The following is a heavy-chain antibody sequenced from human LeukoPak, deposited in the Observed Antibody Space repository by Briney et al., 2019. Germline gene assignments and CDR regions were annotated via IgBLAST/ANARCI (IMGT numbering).Heavy chain of an antibody. Sequence: PADSLSPTCTLSGRSVSSAIYYWTWIRQPRGKGLQWIAYIYYSGSTNSHPSLKSGVTISVDTSKNQFSLKLSSVTAADTAVYYCARDIAYGATSLDYWGQGTLVTVSS. CDR2: IYYSGST. CDR3: ARDIAYGATSLDY. D-gene: IGHD4-23*01. J-gene: IGHJ4*02. V-gene: IGHV4-61*01. CDR1: GRSVSSAIYY.